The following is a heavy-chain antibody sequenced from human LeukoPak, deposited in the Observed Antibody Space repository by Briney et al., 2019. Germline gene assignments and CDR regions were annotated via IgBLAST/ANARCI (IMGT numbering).Heavy chain of an antibody. Sequence: ASVKVSCKASGYTFTGYYMHWVRQAPGQGLEWMGWINPNSGGTNYAQKFQGRVTMTRDTSISTAYMELSRLRSDDTAVYYCARRGSYYVFLDAFDIWGQGTMVTVSS. CDR2: INPNSGGT. CDR1: GYTFTGYY. CDR3: ARRGSYYVFLDAFDI. V-gene: IGHV1-2*02. D-gene: IGHD1-26*01. J-gene: IGHJ3*02.